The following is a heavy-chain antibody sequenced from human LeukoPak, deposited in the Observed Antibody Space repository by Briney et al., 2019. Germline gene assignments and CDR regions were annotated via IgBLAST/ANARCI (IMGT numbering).Heavy chain of an antibody. D-gene: IGHD2-2*01. CDR1: GFTFSSYS. Sequence: GGSLRLSCAASGFTFSSYSMNWVRQAPGKGLEWVSYISSSGSTIYYADSVKGRFTISRDNAKNSLYLQMNSLRAEDTAVYYCARDREGPRYCNNISCYFDYYMDVWGKGTTVTVSS. V-gene: IGHV3-48*04. CDR2: ISSSGSTI. J-gene: IGHJ6*03. CDR3: ARDREGPRYCNNISCYFDYYMDV.